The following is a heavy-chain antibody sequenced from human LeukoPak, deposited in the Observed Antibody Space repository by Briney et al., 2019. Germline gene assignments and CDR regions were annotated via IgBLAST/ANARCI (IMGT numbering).Heavy chain of an antibody. J-gene: IGHJ4*02. Sequence: GGSLRLSCAASGFTFTNYGMHWVRQAPGKGLEWVVVISYDGADKYHADSVRGRFTISRDNSKNTLYLQLNNLRVDDTGLYYCARGDSGSSQGYFDYWGQGTLVTVSS. D-gene: IGHD1-26*01. CDR2: ISYDGADK. CDR1: GFTFTNYG. V-gene: IGHV3-30*03. CDR3: ARGDSGSSQGYFDY.